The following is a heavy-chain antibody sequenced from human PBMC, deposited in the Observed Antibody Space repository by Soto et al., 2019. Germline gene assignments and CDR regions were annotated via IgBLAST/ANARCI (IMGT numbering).Heavy chain of an antibody. Sequence: ETLSLTCTVSGGSISSYYWSWIRQPAGKGLEWIGRIYTSGSTNYNPSLKSRVTMSVDTSKNQFSLKLSSVTAADTAVYYCARDLGPWFGELFLGWFDPWGQGTLVTVSS. D-gene: IGHD3-10*01. V-gene: IGHV4-4*07. CDR3: ARDLGPWFGELFLGWFDP. CDR2: IYTSGST. J-gene: IGHJ5*02. CDR1: GGSISSYY.